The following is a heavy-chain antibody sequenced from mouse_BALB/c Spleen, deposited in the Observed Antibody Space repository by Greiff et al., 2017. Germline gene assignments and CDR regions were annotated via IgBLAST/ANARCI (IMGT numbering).Heavy chain of an antibody. D-gene: IGHD1-3*01. CDR1: GYTFTSYW. J-gene: IGHJ2*01. CDR3: ALNFYFDY. CDR2: INPSNGRT. Sequence: VQLQQPGAELVKPGASVKLSCKASGYTFTSYWMHWVKQRPGQGLEWIGEINPSNGRTNYNEKFKSKATLTVDKSSSTAYMQLSSLTSEASAVYYCALNFYFDYWGQGTTLTVSS. V-gene: IGHV1S81*02.